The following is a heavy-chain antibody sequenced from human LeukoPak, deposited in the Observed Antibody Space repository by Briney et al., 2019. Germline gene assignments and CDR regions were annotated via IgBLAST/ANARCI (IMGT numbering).Heavy chain of an antibody. CDR2: MNPNSGNT. Sequence: ASVKVSCKASGYTFTSYDINWVRQATGQGLEWMGWMNPNSGNTGYAQKFQGRVTMTRDMSTSTVYMELSSLRSEDTAVYYCARSVPDYDFWSGSPLDYWGQGTLVTVSS. V-gene: IGHV1-8*01. CDR3: ARSVPDYDFWSGSPLDY. J-gene: IGHJ4*02. D-gene: IGHD3-3*01. CDR1: GYTFTSYD.